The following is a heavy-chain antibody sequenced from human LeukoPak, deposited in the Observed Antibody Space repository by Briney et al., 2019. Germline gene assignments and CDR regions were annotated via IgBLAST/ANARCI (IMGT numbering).Heavy chain of an antibody. D-gene: IGHD1-26*01. J-gene: IGHJ4*02. CDR1: GYTFTSYY. Sequence: ASVKVSCKASGYTFTSYYMHWVRQAPGQGLEGMGIINPSGGSTTYAQKFQGRVAMTRDTSTSTVYMELSSLRSVDTAVYYCARDSGSHSFDYWGQGTLVTVSS. V-gene: IGHV1-46*01. CDR2: INPSGGST. CDR3: ARDSGSHSFDY.